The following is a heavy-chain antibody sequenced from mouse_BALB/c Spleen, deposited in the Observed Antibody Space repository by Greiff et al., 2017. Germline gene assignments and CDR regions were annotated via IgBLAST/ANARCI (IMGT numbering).Heavy chain of an antibody. CDR3: ARGDGY. CDR1: GFTFSSYG. Sequence: VQLKESGGGLVQPGGSLKLSCAASGFTFSSYGMSWVRQTPDKRLELVATINSNGGSTYYPDSVKGRFTISRDNAKNTLYLQMSSLKSEDTAMYYCARGDGYWGQGTTLTVSS. D-gene: IGHD2-3*01. J-gene: IGHJ2*01. V-gene: IGHV5-6-3*01. CDR2: INSNGGST.